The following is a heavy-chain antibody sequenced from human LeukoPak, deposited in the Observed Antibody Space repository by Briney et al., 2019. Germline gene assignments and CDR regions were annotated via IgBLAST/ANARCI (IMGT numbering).Heavy chain of an antibody. CDR2: INAGGGGT. V-gene: IGHV3-23*01. CDR3: AKRAPYSFDY. J-gene: IGHJ4*02. CDR1: GFTFSAYG. Sequence: GGSLRLSCAASGFTFSAYGMSWVRQAPGKRLEWVSGINAGGGGTYYADSVKGQFTISRDNSKNTLYLQMNSLRVEDTAVYYCAKRAPYSFDYWGQGTLVTVPS.